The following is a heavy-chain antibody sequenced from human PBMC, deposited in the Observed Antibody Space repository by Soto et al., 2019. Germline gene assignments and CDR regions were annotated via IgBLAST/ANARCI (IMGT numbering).Heavy chain of an antibody. CDR3: ARLYGAGRNWFDT. Sequence: SETLSLTCSVSGGSITSDNYYWSWIRQPPGEGLEWIGYIYYTGSTYYSPSLKSRIIISVDTSTSQFSLNLIPVTAADTAVYYCARLYGAGRNWFDTWGQGTLVTVSS. D-gene: IGHD3-10*01. V-gene: IGHV4-30-4*01. CDR2: IYYTGST. J-gene: IGHJ5*02. CDR1: GGSITSDNYY.